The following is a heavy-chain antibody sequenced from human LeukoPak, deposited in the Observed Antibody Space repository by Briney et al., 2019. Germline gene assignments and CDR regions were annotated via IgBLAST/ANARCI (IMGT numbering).Heavy chain of an antibody. CDR2: ISSSSSYK. Sequence: GGSLRLSCAASGFTFSSYSMNWVRQAPGKGLEWVSSISSSSSYKYYADSVKGRFTISRDNSKNTLYLQLNSLRPGDTAVYYCARDQLAYSGYDTLFDYWGQGTLVTVSS. CDR3: ARDQLAYSGYDTLFDY. J-gene: IGHJ4*02. V-gene: IGHV3-21*01. CDR1: GFTFSSYS. D-gene: IGHD5-12*01.